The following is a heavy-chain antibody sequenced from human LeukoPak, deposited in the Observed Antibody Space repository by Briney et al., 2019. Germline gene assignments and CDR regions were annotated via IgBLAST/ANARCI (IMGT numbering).Heavy chain of an antibody. CDR2: IYYSGST. CDR1: GGSISSSNYY. D-gene: IGHD6-19*01. V-gene: IGHV4-39*01. CDR3: ARPGGGSSGWYNFDS. J-gene: IGHJ4*02. Sequence: SETLSLTCTVSGGSISSSNYYWGWIRQPPGKGLEWIGSIYYSGSTYYNPSLKSRVTISVDTSKNQFSLKLTYVTAADTAVYYCARPGGGSSGWYNFDSWGQGTLVTVSS.